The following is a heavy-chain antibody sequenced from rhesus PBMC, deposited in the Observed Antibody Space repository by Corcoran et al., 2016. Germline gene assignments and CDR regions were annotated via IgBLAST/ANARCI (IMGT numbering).Heavy chain of an antibody. CDR3: TSPIRYRFDV. V-gene: IGHV4-80*01. J-gene: IGHJ5-1*01. CDR2: INGYRGSS. Sequence: QVQLQESGPGLVKPSETLSLTCAVSGGSFSSYWWNWIRQPPGKGLEWIGEINGYRGSSNYNHCRQSRVTSSKDGSKNQFSLRLTAVTAADTAVYYCTSPIRYRFDVWGPGVLVSVSS. D-gene: IGHD4-29*01. CDR1: GGSFSSYW.